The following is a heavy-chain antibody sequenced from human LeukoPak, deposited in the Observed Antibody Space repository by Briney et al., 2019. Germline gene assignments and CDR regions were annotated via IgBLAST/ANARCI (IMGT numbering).Heavy chain of an antibody. CDR1: GFTFSSYV. CDR2: VSGSGGST. J-gene: IGHJ6*02. D-gene: IGHD5-12*01. V-gene: IGHV3-23*01. CDR3: AKGYVSHYYYGMDV. Sequence: GGSLRLSCAASGFTFSSYVMSWVRQAPGKGLEWVSGVSGSGGSTYYADSVKGRFTISRDNSKNTLYLQMSSLRAEDTATYYCAKGYVSHYYYGMDVWGQGTTATVSS.